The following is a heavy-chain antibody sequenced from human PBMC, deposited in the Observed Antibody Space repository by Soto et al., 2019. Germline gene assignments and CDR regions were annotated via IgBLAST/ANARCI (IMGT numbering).Heavy chain of an antibody. CDR2: ISGTGYNT. CDR3: AKAGFSSSWSPTYFDY. J-gene: IGHJ4*02. D-gene: IGHD6-13*01. CDR1: GFTFTSYA. Sequence: GGSLRLSCAASGFTFTSYAMNWVRLAPGKGLEWVSAISGTGYNTYYADSVKGRFTISRDNTKNTLYLQMNNLRAEDTAVYYCAKAGFSSSWSPTYFDYWGQGTLVTVSS. V-gene: IGHV3-23*01.